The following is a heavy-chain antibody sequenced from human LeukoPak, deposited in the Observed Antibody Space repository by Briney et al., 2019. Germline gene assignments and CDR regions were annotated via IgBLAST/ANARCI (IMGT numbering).Heavy chain of an antibody. CDR2: IYSGGTT. CDR3: ARDRAPPTSWYFDL. V-gene: IGHV3-53*01. Sequence: PGGSLRLSCAASGFTVSSNYISWVRQAPGKGLEGVSVIYSGGTTYYADSVKGRFTISRDTSKNTLYLQMNSLRAEDTAVYYCARDRAPPTSWYFDLWGRGTLVTVSS. CDR1: GFTVSSNY. J-gene: IGHJ2*01. D-gene: IGHD3-10*01.